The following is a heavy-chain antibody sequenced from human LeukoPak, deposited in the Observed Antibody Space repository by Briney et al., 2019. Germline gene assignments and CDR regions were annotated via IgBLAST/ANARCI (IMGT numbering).Heavy chain of an antibody. Sequence: NASETLSLTCAVYGGSFSGYCWSWIRQPPGKGLEWIGEINHSGSTNYNPSLKSRVTISVDTSKNQFSLKLSSVTAADTAVYYCARGPTGPSDFWGKGTTVTVSS. CDR3: ARGPTGPSDF. CDR2: INHSGST. CDR1: GGSFSGYC. J-gene: IGHJ6*04. V-gene: IGHV4-34*01.